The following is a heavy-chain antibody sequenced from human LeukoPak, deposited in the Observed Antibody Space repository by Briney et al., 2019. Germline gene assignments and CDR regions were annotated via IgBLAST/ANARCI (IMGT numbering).Heavy chain of an antibody. D-gene: IGHD2-15*01. CDR2: IIPIFGTA. CDR1: GGTFSSYA. Sequence: SVKVSCKASGGTFSSYAISWVRQAPGQGLEWMGGIIPIFGTANYAQKFQGRVTITADKSTSTAYMELSSLRSEDTAVYYCARGRLVAATSWFDPWGQGTLVTVSS. J-gene: IGHJ5*02. CDR3: ARGRLVAATSWFDP. V-gene: IGHV1-69*06.